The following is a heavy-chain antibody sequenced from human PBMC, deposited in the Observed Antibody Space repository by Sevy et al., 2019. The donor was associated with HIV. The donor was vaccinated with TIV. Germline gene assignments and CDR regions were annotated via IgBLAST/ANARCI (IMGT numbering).Heavy chain of an antibody. D-gene: IGHD4-17*01. V-gene: IGHV3-30*04. CDR2: ISYDAKVK. Sequence: GGSLRLSCASSGFTFSSYAMHWVRQGPGKGLEAVAVISYDAKVKFYADSVKGRFTISRDNSKNTLDLQMNSLIAVDTALYYCAKDRNDYGDPYFDYWGQVTLVTVSS. CDR3: AKDRNDYGDPYFDY. J-gene: IGHJ4*02. CDR1: GFTFSSYA.